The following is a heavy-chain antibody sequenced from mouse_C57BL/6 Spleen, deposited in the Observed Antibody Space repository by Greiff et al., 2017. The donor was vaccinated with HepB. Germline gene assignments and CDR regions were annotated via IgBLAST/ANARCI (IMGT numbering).Heavy chain of an antibody. V-gene: IGHV1-82*01. CDR1: GYAFSSSW. J-gene: IGHJ3*01. CDR2: IYPGDGDT. CDR3: ATPDLPSWFAY. D-gene: IGHD5-1*01. Sequence: VQLEQSGPELVKPGASVKISCKASGYAFSSSWMNWVKQRPGKGLEWIGRIYPGDGDTNYNGKFKGKATLTADKSSSTAYMQLSSLTSEDSAVYFCATPDLPSWFAYWGQGTLVTVSA.